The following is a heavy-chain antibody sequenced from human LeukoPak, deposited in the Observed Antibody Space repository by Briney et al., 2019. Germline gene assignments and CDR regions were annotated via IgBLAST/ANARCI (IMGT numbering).Heavy chain of an antibody. CDR2: IYTSGST. CDR1: GGSISSYY. J-gene: IGHJ3*02. Sequence: SETLSLTCTVSGGSISSYYWSWIRQPAGKGLELIGRIYTSGSTNYNPSLKSRVTMSVDTSKNQFSLKLSSVTAADTAVYYCARDQTYYDSSGYSLYAFDIWGQGTMVTVSS. CDR3: ARDQTYYDSSGYSLYAFDI. D-gene: IGHD3-22*01. V-gene: IGHV4-4*07.